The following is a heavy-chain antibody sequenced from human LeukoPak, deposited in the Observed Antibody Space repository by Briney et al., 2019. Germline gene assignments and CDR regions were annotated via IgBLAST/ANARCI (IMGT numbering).Heavy chain of an antibody. CDR1: GYSFTNYW. Sequence: GESLKISCKGSGYSFTNYWIGWVRQMPGKGLEWMGIIYPGDSDTRYSPSFLGQVTISADKSISTAYLQWSSLKASDTAMYYSARRSGGWLPRNAFDIWGQGTMVTVSS. CDR3: ARRSGGWLPRNAFDI. CDR2: IYPGDSDT. D-gene: IGHD6-19*01. V-gene: IGHV5-51*01. J-gene: IGHJ3*02.